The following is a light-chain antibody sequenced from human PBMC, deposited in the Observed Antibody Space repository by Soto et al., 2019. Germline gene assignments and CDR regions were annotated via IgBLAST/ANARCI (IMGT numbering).Light chain of an antibody. CDR2: DVS. V-gene: IGLV2-14*03. J-gene: IGLJ1*01. Sequence: QSALTQPASVSGSPGQSIPISCTGTSSDVGGYNYVSWYQHHPGKAPKLMIYDVSNRPSGVSNRFSGSKSGNTASLTISGLQPEDEADYYCCSYTTSNTRQIVFGTGTKLTVL. CDR3: CSYTTSNTRQIV. CDR1: SSDVGGYNY.